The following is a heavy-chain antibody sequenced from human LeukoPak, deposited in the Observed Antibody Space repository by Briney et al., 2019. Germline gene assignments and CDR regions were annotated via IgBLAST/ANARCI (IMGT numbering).Heavy chain of an antibody. D-gene: IGHD3-9*01. Sequence: SETLSLTCAVYGGSFSIYSWSWIRQSPGKGLEWIGEINPSGSTAYNPSLKSRVTISVDTSKNQFSLKLSSVTAADTAVYYCASAYYDILTGYWPDAFDIWGQGTMVTVSS. J-gene: IGHJ3*02. V-gene: IGHV4-34*01. CDR3: ASAYYDILTGYWPDAFDI. CDR1: GGSFSIYS. CDR2: INPSGST.